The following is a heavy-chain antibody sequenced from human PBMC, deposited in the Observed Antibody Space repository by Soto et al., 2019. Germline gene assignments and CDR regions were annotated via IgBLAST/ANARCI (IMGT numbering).Heavy chain of an antibody. Sequence: GASVKVSCKASGYTFTSYGISWVRQAPGQGLEWMGWISAYNGNTNYAQKLQGRVTMTTDTSTSTAYMELRSLRSDDTAVYYCARQGLNRMSPVPATGDYWGPGPPVTLSS. V-gene: IGHV1-18*01. D-gene: IGHD2-2*01. J-gene: IGHJ4*02. CDR2: ISAYNGNT. CDR3: ARQGLNRMSPVPATGDY. CDR1: GYTFTSYG.